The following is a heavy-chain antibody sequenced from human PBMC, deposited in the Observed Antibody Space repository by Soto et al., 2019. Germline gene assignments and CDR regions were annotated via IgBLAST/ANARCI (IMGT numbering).Heavy chain of an antibody. V-gene: IGHV1-18*04. D-gene: IGHD4-17*01. CDR1: GYTFPTYG. Sequence: QVQLVQSGAEVNKPGASVKVSCKASGYTFPTYGITWVRQATGQGLEWMGWISAYSGNTNYAQKTQGRLTVTIGTSTNPAYMALRSLRSDDKVVYYCARGVKAGDYGYYGRSYFAYWGHGPLVTVAS. CDR2: ISAYSGNT. J-gene: IGHJ4*01. CDR3: ARGVKAGDYGYYGRSYFAY.